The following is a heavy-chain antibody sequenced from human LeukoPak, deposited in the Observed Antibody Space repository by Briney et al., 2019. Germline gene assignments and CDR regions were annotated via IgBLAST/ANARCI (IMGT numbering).Heavy chain of an antibody. Sequence: GGSLRLSCAASGFTFSSYGMHWVRQAPGKGLEWVAVISYDGSNKYYADSVKGRFTISRDNSKNTLYLQMNSLRAEDTAVYYCAKDLVDTAMATYYFDYWGQGTLVTVSS. D-gene: IGHD5-18*01. V-gene: IGHV3-30*18. CDR1: GFTFSSYG. J-gene: IGHJ4*02. CDR2: ISYDGSNK. CDR3: AKDLVDTAMATYYFDY.